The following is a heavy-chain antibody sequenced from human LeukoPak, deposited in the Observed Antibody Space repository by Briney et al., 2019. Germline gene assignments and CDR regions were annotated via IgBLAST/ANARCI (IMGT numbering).Heavy chain of an antibody. CDR3: ASCSGSSVRCDAFDI. J-gene: IGHJ3*02. CDR2: INPNSGGT. CDR1: GYTFTGYY. V-gene: IGHV1-2*04. D-gene: IGHD2-15*01. Sequence: GASVKVSCKASGYTFTGYYMHWVRQAPGQGLEWMGWINPNSGGTNYAQKFQGWVTMTRDTSISTAYMELSRLRSDDTAVYYCASCSGSSVRCDAFDIWGQGTMVTVSS.